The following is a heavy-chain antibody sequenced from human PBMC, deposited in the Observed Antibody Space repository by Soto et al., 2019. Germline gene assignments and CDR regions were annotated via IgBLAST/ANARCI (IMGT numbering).Heavy chain of an antibody. J-gene: IGHJ4*02. CDR2: IYYSGST. Sequence: PSETLSLTCTVSAGSVSSGSYYWSWIRQPPGKGLEWIGYIYYSGSTNYNPSLKSRVTISVDTSKNQFSLKLSSVTAADTAVYYCARDLRAAHSTFDYWGQGTLVTVSS. CDR1: AGSVSSGSYY. V-gene: IGHV4-61*01. CDR3: ARDLRAAHSTFDY. D-gene: IGHD6-6*01.